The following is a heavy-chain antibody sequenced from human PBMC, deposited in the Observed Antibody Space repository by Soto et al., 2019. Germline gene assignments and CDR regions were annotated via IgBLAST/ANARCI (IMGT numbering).Heavy chain of an antibody. J-gene: IGHJ6*02. Sequence: ASVKVSCKASGYTFTSYAMHWVRQAPGQRLEWMGGINAVFGNTKYSQKFQGRVTITADESTSTAYMELSSLRSEDTAVYYCARPIVGATHYYYGMDVWGQGTTVTVSS. D-gene: IGHD1-26*01. CDR2: INAVFGNT. CDR3: ARPIVGATHYYYGMDV. CDR1: GYTFTSYA. V-gene: IGHV1-3*01.